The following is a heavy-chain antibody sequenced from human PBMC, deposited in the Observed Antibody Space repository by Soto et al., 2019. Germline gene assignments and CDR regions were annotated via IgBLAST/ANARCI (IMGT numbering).Heavy chain of an antibody. CDR2: ISAYNGNT. V-gene: IGHV1-18*01. J-gene: IGHJ6*03. D-gene: IGHD3-3*01. CDR1: GYSFTSFG. CDR3: ARTGIFGVVIRPYYMDV. Sequence: QAQLVQSGAEVKKPGASVKVSCKASGYSFTSFGVSWVRQAPGQGLEWMGWISAYNGNTNYTQKFQGRITMTTDTSTSTAYMELRSLRSDDTAVYYCARTGIFGVVIRPYYMDVWGKGTTVTVSS.